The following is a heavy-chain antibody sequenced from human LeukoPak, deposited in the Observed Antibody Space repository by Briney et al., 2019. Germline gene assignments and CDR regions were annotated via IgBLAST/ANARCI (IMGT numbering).Heavy chain of an antibody. V-gene: IGHV1-69*05. CDR2: IIPICDTA. D-gene: IGHD2-15*01. Sequence: PGASVKLSCKAPGGTFSNFGINWVRQAPGQGLEWIGRIIPICDTANYAQRFQGRVTITTDDSTSTAYMELSSLRSEDTAVYYCARAPLPPGGLYYHYYMDVWGKGTTVTVSS. CDR3: ARAPLPPGGLYYHYYMDV. J-gene: IGHJ6*03. CDR1: GGTFSNFG.